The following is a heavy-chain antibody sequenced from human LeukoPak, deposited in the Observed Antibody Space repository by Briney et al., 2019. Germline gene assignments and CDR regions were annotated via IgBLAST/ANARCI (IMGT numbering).Heavy chain of an antibody. Sequence: PGGSLRLSCAASGFTFSSYEMNWVRQAPGKGLEWVSYISRSGSTIYYADSVKGRFTISRDNAKNSLYLQMNSLRAEDTAVYYCARRRATVTTDAFDIWGQGTMVTVSS. CDR1: GFTFSSYE. V-gene: IGHV3-48*03. J-gene: IGHJ3*02. CDR3: ARRRATVTTDAFDI. D-gene: IGHD4-17*01. CDR2: ISRSGSTI.